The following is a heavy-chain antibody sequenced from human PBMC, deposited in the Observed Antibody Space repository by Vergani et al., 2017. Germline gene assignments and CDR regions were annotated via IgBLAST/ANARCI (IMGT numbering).Heavy chain of an antibody. CDR1: GGSISSSSYY. CDR2: IYYSGST. V-gene: IGHV4-39*01. D-gene: IGHD5-12*01. J-gene: IGHJ5*02. Sequence: QVQLQESGPGLLKTSETLSLTCTVSGGSISSSSYYWGWIRQPPGKGLEWIGSIYYSGSTYYNPSLKSRVTISVDTSKNQFSLKLSSVTAADTAVYYCARMEWLQNWFDPWGQGTLVTVSS. CDR3: ARMEWLQNWFDP.